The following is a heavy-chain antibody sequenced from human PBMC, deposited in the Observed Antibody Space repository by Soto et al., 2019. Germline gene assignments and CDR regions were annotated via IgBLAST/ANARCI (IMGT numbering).Heavy chain of an antibody. CDR1: GGSFSSYG. J-gene: IGHJ6*02. D-gene: IGHD4-17*01. CDR3: ARDLLNGDYDDNGTDV. CDR2: IIPIFGTA. V-gene: IGHV1-69*06. Sequence: GASVKVSCKASGGSFSSYGIRWVRQAPGQGLEWMGGIIPIFGTANYAQKFQGRVTITADKSTSTAYMELSSLRSEDTAVYYCARDLLNGDYDDNGTDVWGQGTTVTVSS.